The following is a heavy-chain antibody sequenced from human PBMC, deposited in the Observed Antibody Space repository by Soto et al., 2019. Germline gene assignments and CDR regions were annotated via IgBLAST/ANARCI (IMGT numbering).Heavy chain of an antibody. V-gene: IGHV1-69*13. CDR2: IIPIFGTA. CDR3: ARPMRYYYDSSGQSAWFDP. CDR1: GYTFNSYA. J-gene: IGHJ5*02. D-gene: IGHD3-22*01. Sequence: ASVKVSCKASGYTFNSYAISWVRQAPGQGLEWMGGIIPIFGTAKYAQKFQGRVTITADESTSTAYMELSSLRSEDTAVYYCARPMRYYYDSSGQSAWFDPWGQGTLVTVSS.